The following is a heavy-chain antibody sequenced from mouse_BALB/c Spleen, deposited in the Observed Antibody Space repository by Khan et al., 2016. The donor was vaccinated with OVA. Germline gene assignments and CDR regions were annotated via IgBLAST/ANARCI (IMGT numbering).Heavy chain of an antibody. Sequence: EVQLVESGPGLVKPPQSLSLTCTVTGYSITTDYAWNWIRQFPGNKLEWMGYISYSGNTKYNPSLKSRISITRDTSKNQFFLQLKSVTTEDTARYYCARVYGGDFDYWGQGTTLTVSS. D-gene: IGHD1-1*01. CDR1: GYSITTDYA. V-gene: IGHV3-2*02. J-gene: IGHJ2*01. CDR3: ARVYGGDFDY. CDR2: ISYSGNT.